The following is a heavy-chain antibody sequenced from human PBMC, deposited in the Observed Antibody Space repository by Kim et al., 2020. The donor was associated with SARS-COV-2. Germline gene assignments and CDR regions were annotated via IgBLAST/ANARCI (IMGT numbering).Heavy chain of an antibody. V-gene: IGHV3-74*01. CDR2: INDAGSST. D-gene: IGHD2-2*01. CDR3: ARGGRTNCCG. Sequence: GGSLRLSCAASGFTFSSYWMHWVRQAPGKGLVWVSRINDAGSSTSYADSVKGRFTISRDNFKNTLYLQMNSLRAEDTAVYYCARGGRTNCCGWGQGNLVT. CDR1: GFTFSSYW. J-gene: IGHJ4*02.